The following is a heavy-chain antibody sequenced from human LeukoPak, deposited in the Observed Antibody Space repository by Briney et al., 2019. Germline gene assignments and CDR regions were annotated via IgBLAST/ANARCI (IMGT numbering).Heavy chain of an antibody. J-gene: IGHJ4*02. CDR2: IYYSGST. CDR3: ASRGYSYGPVNY. CDR1: GGSISSYY. D-gene: IGHD5-18*01. V-gene: IGHV4-59*08. Sequence: SETLSLTCTVSGGSISSYYWSWIRQPPGKGLEWIGYIYYSGSTNYNPSLKSRVTISVDTSKNQFSLKLSSVTAADTAVYYCASRGYSYGPVNYWGRGTLVTVSS.